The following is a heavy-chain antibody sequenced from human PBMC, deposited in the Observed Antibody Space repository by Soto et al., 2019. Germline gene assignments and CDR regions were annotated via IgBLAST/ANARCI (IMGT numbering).Heavy chain of an antibody. J-gene: IGHJ4*02. CDR2: INSGGGT. CDR1: GFSVRSNY. CDR3: ARDERGYRYGYDLGY. V-gene: IGHV3-66*01. D-gene: IGHD5-18*01. Sequence: EVQLVESGGGLVQSGGSLRLSCAASGFSVRSNYMSWVRQAPGKGLEWVSVINSGGGTYYTDSVKGRFTISRDSSKNSRYLQMNSLRAEDTAVYYCARDERGYRYGYDLGYWGQGTLVTVSS.